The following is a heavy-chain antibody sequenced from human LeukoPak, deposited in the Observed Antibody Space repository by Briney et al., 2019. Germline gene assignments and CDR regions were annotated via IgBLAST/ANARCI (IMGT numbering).Heavy chain of an antibody. J-gene: IGHJ4*02. Sequence: GASVKVSCKASGYTFTSYGISWVRQAPGQGLEWMGWISAYNGNTNYAQKVQGRVTMTTDTSTSTAYMELRSLRSDDTAVYYCARVGATIFDYYDSSGYSGPFDYWGQGTLVTVSS. CDR2: ISAYNGNT. CDR1: GYTFTSYG. V-gene: IGHV1-18*01. CDR3: ARVGATIFDYYDSSGYSGPFDY. D-gene: IGHD3-22*01.